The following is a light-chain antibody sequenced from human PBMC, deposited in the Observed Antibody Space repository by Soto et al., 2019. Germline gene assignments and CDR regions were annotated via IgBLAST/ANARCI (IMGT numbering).Light chain of an antibody. Sequence: EIVMTQSPATLSVSPGERATLSCRASQSVSGNLAWYQQKPGQAPRLLIYAASTSATGIPARFSGSGSGTEFPLTIRSLQSEDFAVYYCQQYNNWPPITFGPGTKVDIK. CDR2: AAS. CDR3: QQYNNWPPIT. J-gene: IGKJ3*01. CDR1: QSVSGN. V-gene: IGKV3-15*01.